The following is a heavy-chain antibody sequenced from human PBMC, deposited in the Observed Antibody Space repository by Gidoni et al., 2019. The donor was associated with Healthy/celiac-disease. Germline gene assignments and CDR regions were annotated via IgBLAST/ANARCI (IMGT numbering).Heavy chain of an antibody. Sequence: QVQLVESGGGVVQPGRSLRLSCAASGFTFSSYGMHWVRQAPGKGLEWVAVRSYDGSNKYYADSVKGRFTISRDNSKNTLYLQMNSLRAEDTAVYYCAKENYDISDSRWFDPWGQGTLVTVSS. CDR3: AKENYDISDSRWFDP. D-gene: IGHD3-9*01. V-gene: IGHV3-30*18. CDR2: RSYDGSNK. J-gene: IGHJ5*02. CDR1: GFTFSSYG.